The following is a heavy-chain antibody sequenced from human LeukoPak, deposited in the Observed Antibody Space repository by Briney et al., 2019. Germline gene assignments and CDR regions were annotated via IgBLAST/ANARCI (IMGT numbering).Heavy chain of an antibody. CDR3: ATISTTGTASTIDY. J-gene: IGHJ4*02. Sequence: PSETLSLTCAVYGGSFSGYYWSWIRQPPGKGLEWIGEINHSGSTNYNPSLKSRVTISVDTSKSQFSLKLSSVTAADTAVYYCATISTTGTASTIDYWGQGTLVTVSS. V-gene: IGHV4-34*01. D-gene: IGHD1-1*01. CDR2: INHSGST. CDR1: GGSFSGYY.